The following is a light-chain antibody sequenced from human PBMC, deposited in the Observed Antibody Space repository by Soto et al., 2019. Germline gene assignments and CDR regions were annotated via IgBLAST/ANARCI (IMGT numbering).Light chain of an antibody. J-gene: IGLJ2*01. CDR2: EVS. Sequence: QSALTKPASVSGSPGQSITISCTGTSSDVGAYNYVSWYQQHPGKAPNLMIYEVSSRPSGVSNRFSGSKSGNTASLTISGLQAEDEADYYCSSYTSSNTLVFGGGTKLTVL. CDR3: SSYTSSNTLV. V-gene: IGLV2-14*01. CDR1: SSDVGAYNY.